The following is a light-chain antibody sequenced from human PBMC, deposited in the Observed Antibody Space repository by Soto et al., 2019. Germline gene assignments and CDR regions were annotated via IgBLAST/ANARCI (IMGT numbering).Light chain of an antibody. CDR1: QSVSST. CDR3: QQYIYWPWT. V-gene: IGKV3-15*01. Sequence: EIVMTQSPATLSVSPGERATLSCRASQSVSSTLAWYQQKPGQAPRLLIYGASTRATGIPARFSGSGSGTEFTLTISSLQSEAFAVYYCQQYIYWPWTFGQGTKVEIK. CDR2: GAS. J-gene: IGKJ1*01.